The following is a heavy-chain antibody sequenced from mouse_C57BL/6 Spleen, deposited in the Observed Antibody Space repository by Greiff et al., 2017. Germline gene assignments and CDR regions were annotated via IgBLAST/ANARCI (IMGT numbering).Heavy chain of an antibody. CDR2: ISSGGSYT. V-gene: IGHV5-6*02. CDR1: GFTFSSYG. J-gene: IGHJ4*01. Sequence: EVMLVESGGDLVKPGGSLKLSCAASGFTFSSYGMSWVRQTPDKRLEWVATISSGGSYTYYPDSVKGRFTISRDNAKNTLYLQMSSLKSEDTAMYYCARRPDYYAMDYWGQGTSGTVSS. CDR3: ARRPDYYAMDY.